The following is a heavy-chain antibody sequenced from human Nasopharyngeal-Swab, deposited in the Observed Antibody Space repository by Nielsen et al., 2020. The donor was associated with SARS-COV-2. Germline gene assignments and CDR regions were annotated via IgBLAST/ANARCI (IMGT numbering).Heavy chain of an antibody. Sequence: GGSLRLSCAASAFTFSGYWMNWVRQAPGKGLEWVASIKQDGSEKYYVDSVKGRFTISRDNAKNSLYLQMNSLRVEDTAVYYCARVPGGYDSSGYYFDRWGQGTLVTVSS. CDR3: ARVPGGYDSSGYYFDR. CDR1: AFTFSGYW. J-gene: IGHJ5*02. V-gene: IGHV3-7*01. D-gene: IGHD3-22*01. CDR2: IKQDGSEK.